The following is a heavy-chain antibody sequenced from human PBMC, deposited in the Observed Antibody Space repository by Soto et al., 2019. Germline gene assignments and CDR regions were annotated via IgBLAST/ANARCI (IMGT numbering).Heavy chain of an antibody. Sequence: QVQLVQSGAEVNKPGASVKVSCKASGYTFTNFGISWVRQAPGQGLEWMGWISAYNGNTNYAQNFQGRGTMATDTFTSTAYMELRSLSSDATAVYYCARGGTPIDCWGQGTLVTVSS. CDR2: ISAYNGNT. D-gene: IGHD3-16*01. CDR3: ARGGTPIDC. V-gene: IGHV1-18*01. J-gene: IGHJ4*02. CDR1: GYTFTNFG.